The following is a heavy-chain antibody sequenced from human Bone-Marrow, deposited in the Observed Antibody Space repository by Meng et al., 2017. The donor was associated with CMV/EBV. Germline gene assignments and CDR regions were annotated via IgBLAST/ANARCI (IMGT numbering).Heavy chain of an antibody. Sequence: ASVKVSCKASGYTFTSYYMHWVRQAPGQGLEWMGIINPSGGSTSYAQKFQGRVTMTRDTSTSTVYMELSSLRSEDTAVYYCAAGTVHTSSWTGNGVGGGMDVWGQGTTVTVSS. J-gene: IGHJ6*02. CDR2: INPSGGST. D-gene: IGHD6-13*01. V-gene: IGHV1-46*01. CDR3: AAGTVHTSSWTGNGVGGGMDV. CDR1: GYTFTSYY.